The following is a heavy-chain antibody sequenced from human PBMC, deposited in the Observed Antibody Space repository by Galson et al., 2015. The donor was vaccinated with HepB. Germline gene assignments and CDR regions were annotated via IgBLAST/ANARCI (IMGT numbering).Heavy chain of an antibody. V-gene: IGHV1-18*01. CDR2: ISAYNGNT. CDR1: GYTFTSYG. Sequence: SVKVSCKASGYTFTSYGISWARQAPGQGLEWMGWISAYNGNTNYAQKLQGRVTMTTDTSTSTAYMELRSLRSDDTAVYYCASGYSGYDPGRDYYYGMDVWGQGTTVTVSS. J-gene: IGHJ6*02. CDR3: ASGYSGYDPGRDYYYGMDV. D-gene: IGHD5-12*01.